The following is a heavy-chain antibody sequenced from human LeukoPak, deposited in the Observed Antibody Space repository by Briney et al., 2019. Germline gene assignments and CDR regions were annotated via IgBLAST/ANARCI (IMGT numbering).Heavy chain of an antibody. J-gene: IGHJ4*02. V-gene: IGHV1-46*01. CDR1: GYTSTSYY. Sequence: EASVKVSCKASGYTSTSYYMHWVRQAPGQGLEWMGIINPSGGSTSYAQKFQGRVTMTRDMSTSTVYMELSSLRSEDTAVYYCARSRAGGGYFVDYWGQGTLVTVSS. CDR2: INPSGGST. CDR3: ARSRAGGGYFVDY. D-gene: IGHD3-22*01.